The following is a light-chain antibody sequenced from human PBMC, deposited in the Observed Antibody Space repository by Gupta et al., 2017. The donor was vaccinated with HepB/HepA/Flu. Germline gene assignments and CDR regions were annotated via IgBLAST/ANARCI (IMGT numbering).Light chain of an antibody. CDR2: KAS. Sequence: DIQMTQSPSTLSASVGDRVTITCRASQSINVWLAWYQQKPGKAPQLLIYKASYLESGVPSRFSGSGSGTEFSLTISSLQPDDLATYYCQQYHNYWTFGQGTKVEIK. CDR1: QSINVW. CDR3: QQYHNYWT. J-gene: IGKJ1*01. V-gene: IGKV1-5*03.